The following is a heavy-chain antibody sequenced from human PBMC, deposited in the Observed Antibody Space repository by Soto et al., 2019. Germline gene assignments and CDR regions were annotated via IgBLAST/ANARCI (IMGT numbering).Heavy chain of an antibody. V-gene: IGHV4-31*03. D-gene: IGHD4-4*01. CDR1: GGSISSGAHY. CDR3: ARGNSNYYYGMDV. CDR2: IYYSGST. Sequence: TSETLSLTCTVSGGSISSGAHYWSWIRQLPGKGLEWIGYIYYSGSTNYNPSLKSRVTISVDTSKNQFSLKLSSVSAADTAVYYCARGNSNYYYGMDVWGQGTTVTVSS. J-gene: IGHJ6*02.